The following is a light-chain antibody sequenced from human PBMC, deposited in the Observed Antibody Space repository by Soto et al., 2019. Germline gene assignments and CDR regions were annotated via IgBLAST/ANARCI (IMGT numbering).Light chain of an antibody. CDR3: QTWGTGPVV. CDR2: VNSDGSH. J-gene: IGLJ2*01. V-gene: IGLV4-69*01. CDR1: SGHSSYA. Sequence: QLVLTQSPSASASLGASVKLTCTLSSGHSSYAIAWHQQQAEKGPRYLMKVNSDGSHSKGDGIPDRFSGSSSGAERYLTISSLQSEDEADYYCQTWGTGPVVFGGGTKLTVL.